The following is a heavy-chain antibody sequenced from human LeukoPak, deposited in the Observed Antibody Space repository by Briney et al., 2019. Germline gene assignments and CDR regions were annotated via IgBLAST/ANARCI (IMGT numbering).Heavy chain of an antibody. CDR3: ARTTMMGDY. CDR1: GYTFTSYY. D-gene: IGHD3-22*01. Sequence: ASVKVSCKASGYTFTSYYMHWVRQAPGQGLEWMGIINPSGGSTSYAQKFQGRVTMTRDMSTSTAYMELRSLRSDDTAVYYCARTTMMGDYWGQGTLVTVSS. CDR2: INPSGGST. J-gene: IGHJ4*02. V-gene: IGHV1-46*01.